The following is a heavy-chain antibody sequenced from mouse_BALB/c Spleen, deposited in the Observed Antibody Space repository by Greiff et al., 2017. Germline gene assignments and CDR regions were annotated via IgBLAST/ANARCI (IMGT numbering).Heavy chain of an antibody. CDR3: ARSGGNYDYYAMDY. V-gene: IGHV1-87*01. CDR2: IYPGDGDT. CDR1: GYTFTSYW. D-gene: IGHD2-1*01. J-gene: IGHJ4*01. Sequence: QVQLKQSGAELAKPGASVKMSCKASGYTFTSYWMQWVKQRPGQGLEWIGAIYPGDGDTRYTQKFKGKATLTADKSSSTAYMQLSSLASEDSAVYYCARSGGNYDYYAMDYWGQGTSVTVSS.